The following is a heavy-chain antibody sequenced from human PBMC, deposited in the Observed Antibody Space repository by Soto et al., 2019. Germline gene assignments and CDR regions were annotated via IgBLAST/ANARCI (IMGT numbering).Heavy chain of an antibody. Sequence: GGSLRLSCAASGFTFSSYSMNWVRQAPGKGLEWVSYISSSSSTIYYADSVKGRFTISRDNAKNSLYLQMNSLRDEDTAVYYCARDRGAEYGDYYDFDYWGQGTLVTVSS. V-gene: IGHV3-48*02. CDR3: ARDRGAEYGDYYDFDY. CDR2: ISSSSSTI. J-gene: IGHJ4*02. CDR1: GFTFSSYS. D-gene: IGHD4-17*01.